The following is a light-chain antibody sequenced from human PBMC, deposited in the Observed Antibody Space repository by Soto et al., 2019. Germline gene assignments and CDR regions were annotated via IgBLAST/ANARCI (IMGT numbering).Light chain of an antibody. CDR3: RQRKSWPRT. V-gene: IGKV3-11*01. CDR2: DTS. J-gene: IGKJ1*01. Sequence: EIVFTQSPATLSLYTGERATLSCMASQTVSNKLAWYQHKPGQAPRLLIYDTSNRATGIPARFSGSGSGTDFTLTISSLEPEDFAVYYCRQRKSWPRTFGQGTKVDIK. CDR1: QTVSNK.